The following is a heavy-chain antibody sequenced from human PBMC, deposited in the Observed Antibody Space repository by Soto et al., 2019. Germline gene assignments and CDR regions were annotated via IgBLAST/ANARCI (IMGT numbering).Heavy chain of an antibody. V-gene: IGHV3-64D*06. J-gene: IGHJ4*02. Sequence: GGSLRLSCSASGFTFSSYDIHWVRQAPGKGLEYVSSISSDGSTYYAVSVKGRFTISRDNSRNTLYLRMSSLRAEDTAVYYCAKESAIQLWSQPHFDYWGQGTLVTVSS. CDR3: AKESAIQLWSQPHFDY. CDR2: ISSDGST. CDR1: GFTFSSYD. D-gene: IGHD5-18*01.